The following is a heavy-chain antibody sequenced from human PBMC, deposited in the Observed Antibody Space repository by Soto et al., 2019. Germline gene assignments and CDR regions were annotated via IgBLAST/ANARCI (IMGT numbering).Heavy chain of an antibody. Sequence: GGSLGVNCAASGFAFSSYEINWVRQAPGKGLEWVSYISSSGSTIYYADSVKGGFTISRDNAKNSLYLQMNSLRAEDTAVYYCARVGLNDPFDYWGQGTLVPVSS. J-gene: IGHJ4*02. CDR1: GFAFSSYE. V-gene: IGHV3-48*03. CDR2: ISSSGSTI. CDR3: ARVGLNDPFDY. D-gene: IGHD1-1*01.